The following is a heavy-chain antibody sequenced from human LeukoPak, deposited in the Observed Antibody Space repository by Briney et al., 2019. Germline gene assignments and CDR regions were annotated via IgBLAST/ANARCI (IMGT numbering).Heavy chain of an antibody. Sequence: PSQTLSLTCTVSGGSISIGGYYWGWIRQPPGKGLEWIGSIYYSGSTYYNPSLKSRVTISVDTSKNQFSLKLSSVTAADTAVYYCARLPGRYSSSGFDYWGQGTLVTVSS. CDR3: ARLPGRYSSSGFDY. CDR2: IYYSGST. V-gene: IGHV4-39*01. CDR1: GGSISIGGYY. J-gene: IGHJ4*02. D-gene: IGHD6-6*01.